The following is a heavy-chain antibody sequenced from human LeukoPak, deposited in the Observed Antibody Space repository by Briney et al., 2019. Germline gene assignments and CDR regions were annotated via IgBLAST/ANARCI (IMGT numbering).Heavy chain of an antibody. CDR3: AKGIGGSGSYYTIDY. D-gene: IGHD3-10*01. Sequence: GGSLRLSCAASGFTFDDYAMHWVRQAPGKGLEWVSGISWNSGSIGYADSVKGRFTISRDNAKNSLYLQMNSLRAEDTALYYCAKGIGGSGSYYTIDYWGQGTLVTVSS. V-gene: IGHV3-9*01. CDR2: ISWNSGSI. CDR1: GFTFDDYA. J-gene: IGHJ4*02.